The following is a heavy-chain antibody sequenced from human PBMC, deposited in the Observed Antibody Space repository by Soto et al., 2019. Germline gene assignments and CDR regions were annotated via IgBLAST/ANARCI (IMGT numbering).Heavy chain of an antibody. CDR2: ISWDGGST. CDR3: AKGMVDSSGYYYYGMDV. Sequence: GGSLRLSCAASGFTFDDYAMHWVRLAPGQGMEWVSLISWDGGSTYYADSVKGRFTISRDNSKNYLYLQMNSLRAEDIALYYCAKGMVDSSGYYYYGMDVWGQGTTVTVSS. V-gene: IGHV3-43D*03. CDR1: GFTFDDYA. J-gene: IGHJ6*02. D-gene: IGHD3-22*01.